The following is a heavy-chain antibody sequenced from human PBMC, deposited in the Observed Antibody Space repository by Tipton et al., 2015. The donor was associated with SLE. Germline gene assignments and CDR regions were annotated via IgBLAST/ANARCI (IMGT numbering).Heavy chain of an antibody. CDR3: ARAEMTIEVSVFYFYVDV. CDR2: ISYGGGT. CDR1: GGSISSNY. J-gene: IGHJ6*03. D-gene: IGHD5-24*01. Sequence: GLVKPSETLSLTCSVSGGSISSNYWIWIRQPPGKGLEWIGYISYGGGTNYNPSLKSRVTISIDTSKDQFSLKLRSVTAADTAIYYCARAEMTIEVSVFYFYVDVWGKGTTVTVS. V-gene: IGHV4-59*01.